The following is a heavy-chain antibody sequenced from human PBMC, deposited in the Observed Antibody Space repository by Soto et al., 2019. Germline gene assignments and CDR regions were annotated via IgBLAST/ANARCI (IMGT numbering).Heavy chain of an antibody. CDR2: ISYDGSNK. Sequence: PGGSLRLSCAASGFTFSSYGMHWVRQAPGKGLEWVAVISYDGSNKYYADSVKGRFTISRDNSKNTLYLQMNSLRAEDTAVYYCAKDDGSYLDYWGQGTLVTVSS. CDR1: GFTFSSYG. CDR3: AKDDGSYLDY. V-gene: IGHV3-30*18. D-gene: IGHD2-2*03. J-gene: IGHJ4*02.